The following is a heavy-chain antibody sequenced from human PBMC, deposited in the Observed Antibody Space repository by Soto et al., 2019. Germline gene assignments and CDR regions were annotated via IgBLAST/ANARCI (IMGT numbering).Heavy chain of an antibody. CDR1: GGSINSVDYY. CDR3: ARVQRDTAMGHFDY. V-gene: IGHV4-30-4*01. CDR2: TSYFGTT. D-gene: IGHD5-18*01. Sequence: QVQLQESGPGLVKPSQTLSLICSVSGGSINSVDYYWSWIRQTPGKGLEWIGYTSYFGTTDYMPSLKSRVTMSIDTSKNQFSLKLSSVTAAHTAVYYCARVQRDTAMGHFDYWGQGTLVIVSS. J-gene: IGHJ4*02.